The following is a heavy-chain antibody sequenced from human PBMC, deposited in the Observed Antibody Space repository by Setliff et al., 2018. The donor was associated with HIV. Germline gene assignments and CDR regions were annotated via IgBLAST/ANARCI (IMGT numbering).Heavy chain of an antibody. CDR2: ILSTGERT. CDR1: GFTFSNYA. V-gene: IGHV3-23*01. D-gene: IGHD2-2*01. J-gene: IGHJ6*02. Sequence: GGSLRLSCAASGFTFSNYAMSWVRQAPGEGLEWVSAILSTGERTFYADSVKGRFTISRDNSKNTVYLQMNSLRAEDTAEYYCAKVPLFVVVPAALGGMDVWGQGTTVTVSS. CDR3: AKVPLFVVVPAALGGMDV.